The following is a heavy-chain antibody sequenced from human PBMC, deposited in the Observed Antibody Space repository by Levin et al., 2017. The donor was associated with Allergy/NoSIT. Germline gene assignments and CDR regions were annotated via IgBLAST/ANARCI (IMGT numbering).Heavy chain of an antibody. CDR3: ARNWRSAFDI. V-gene: IGHV3-7*04. CDR1: GFTFSSYW. J-gene: IGHJ3*02. Sequence: GGSLRLSCAASGFTFSSYWMSWVRQAPGKGLEWVANIKQDGTEKFYVDSVKGRFTISKDNAKNSVDLHMTSLRVEDSAVYYCARNWRSAFDIWGQGTMVTVSS. D-gene: IGHD2-8*02. CDR2: IKQDGTEK.